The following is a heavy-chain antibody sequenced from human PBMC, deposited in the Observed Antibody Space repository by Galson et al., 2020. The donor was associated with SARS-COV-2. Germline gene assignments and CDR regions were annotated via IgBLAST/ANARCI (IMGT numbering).Heavy chain of an antibody. D-gene: IGHD1-26*01. V-gene: IGHV3-30-3*01. J-gene: IGHJ6*02. CDR1: GFTFSSYA. CDR2: ISYDGSNK. Sequence: TGGSLSLSCASSGFTFSSYAMHWVRQAPGKGLEWVAVISYDGSNKYYADSVKGRFTISRDNSKNTLYLQINSLRAEDTAVYYCARDSGAFMDVWGQGTTVTVSS. CDR3: ARDSGAFMDV.